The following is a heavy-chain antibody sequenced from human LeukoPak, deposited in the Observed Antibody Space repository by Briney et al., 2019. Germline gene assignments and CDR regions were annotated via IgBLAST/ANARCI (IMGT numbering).Heavy chain of an antibody. CDR1: GFTFSNVW. CDR2: IKSKTVGGTT. Sequence: GGSLRLSCAASGFTFSNVWMTWVRQAPGKGLECVGRIKSKTVGGTTDYAAPVKGRFTISRDDPKNTLYLQMNSLRAEDTAVYYCAKVTLSNSWDMHSDYWGQGTLVTVSS. V-gene: IGHV3-15*01. J-gene: IGHJ4*02. D-gene: IGHD2/OR15-2a*01. CDR3: AKVTLSNSWDMHSDY.